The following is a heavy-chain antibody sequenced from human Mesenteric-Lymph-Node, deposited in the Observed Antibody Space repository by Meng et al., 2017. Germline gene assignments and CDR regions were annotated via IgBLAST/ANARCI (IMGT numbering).Heavy chain of an antibody. CDR3: ARYQSSGFYFDY. Sequence: SETLSLTCRVSGYSISSGYYWSWIRQFPGQGQEWIGTINHSGRTYYNLSLQSRVTVSVDTSLNQFSLNVNSVTAADTAVYYCARYQSSGFYFDYWGQGTLVTVSS. V-gene: IGHV4-38-2*01. D-gene: IGHD6-19*01. CDR2: INHSGRT. J-gene: IGHJ4*02. CDR1: GYSISSGYY.